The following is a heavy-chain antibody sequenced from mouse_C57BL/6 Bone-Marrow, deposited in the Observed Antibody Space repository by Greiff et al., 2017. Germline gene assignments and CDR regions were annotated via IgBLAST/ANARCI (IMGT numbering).Heavy chain of an antibody. J-gene: IGHJ2*01. CDR2: IWSGGST. D-gene: IGHD4-1*01. Sequence: QVQLKQSGPGLVQPSQSLSITCTVSGFSLTSYGVHWVRQSPGKGLEWLGVIWSGGSTAYNAAFISTLGISKGNAKSQVLFKMNRQQADDTAVYYGARSWAFDYWGQGTTLTVAS. CDR1: GFSLTSYG. V-gene: IGHV2-2*01. CDR3: ARSWAFDY.